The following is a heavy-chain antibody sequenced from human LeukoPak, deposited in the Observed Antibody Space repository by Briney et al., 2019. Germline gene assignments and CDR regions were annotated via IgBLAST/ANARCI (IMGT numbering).Heavy chain of an antibody. CDR2: ISSSSSYI. Sequence: GGSLRLSCAASGFTFSSYSMNWVRQAPGKGLEWVSSISSSSSYIYYADSVKGRFTISRDNAKNSLYLQMNSLRAEDTAVYYCAAGSIYGDSDAEYFQHWGQGTLVTVSS. D-gene: IGHD4-17*01. J-gene: IGHJ1*01. V-gene: IGHV3-21*01. CDR1: GFTFSSYS. CDR3: AAGSIYGDSDAEYFQH.